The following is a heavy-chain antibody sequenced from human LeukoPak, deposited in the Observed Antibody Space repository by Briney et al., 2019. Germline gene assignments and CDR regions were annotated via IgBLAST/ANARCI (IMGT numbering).Heavy chain of an antibody. CDR1: GVSFSGYY. Sequence: PSETLSLTCAVYGVSFSGYYWSWIRQPPGKGLEWIGEINHSGSTNYNPSLKSRVTISVDTSKNQFSLKLSSVTAADTAVYYCARRAGSSWPYPDWFDPWGQGTLVTVSS. J-gene: IGHJ5*02. CDR2: INHSGST. D-gene: IGHD6-13*01. CDR3: ARRAGSSWPYPDWFDP. V-gene: IGHV4-34*01.